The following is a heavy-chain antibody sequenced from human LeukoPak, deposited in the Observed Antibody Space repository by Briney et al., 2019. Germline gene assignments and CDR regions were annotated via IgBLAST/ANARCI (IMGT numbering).Heavy chain of an antibody. CDR2: ISTNSSSSSTI. Sequence: PGGSLRLSCAASGFSFSSYAMNWVRQAPGEGLEWVSYISTNSSSSSTIYYADSVKGRFTISRDNAKNSLYLQMNSLRTEDTAVYYCARDNPTLSIAVAGSGYFQHWGQGTLVTVSS. CDR3: ARDNPTLSIAVAGSGYFQH. J-gene: IGHJ1*01. CDR1: GFSFSSYA. V-gene: IGHV3-48*04. D-gene: IGHD6-19*01.